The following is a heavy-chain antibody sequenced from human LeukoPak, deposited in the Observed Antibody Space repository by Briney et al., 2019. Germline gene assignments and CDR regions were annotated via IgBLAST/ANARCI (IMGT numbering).Heavy chain of an antibody. CDR2: ISGSGGST. V-gene: IGHV3-23*01. J-gene: IGHJ5*02. CDR1: GFTFSNAW. Sequence: GGSLRLSCAASGFTFSNAWMSWVRQAPGKGLEWVSAISGSGGSTYYADSVKGRFTISRDNSKNTLYLQMNSLRAEDTAVYYCAKDGSGSRSWGQGTLVTVSS. D-gene: IGHD3-10*01. CDR3: AKDGSGSRS.